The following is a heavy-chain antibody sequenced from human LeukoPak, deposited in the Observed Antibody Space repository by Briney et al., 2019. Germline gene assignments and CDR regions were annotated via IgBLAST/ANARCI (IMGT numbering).Heavy chain of an antibody. CDR2: ISWHGDTE. J-gene: IGHJ4*02. D-gene: IGHD3/OR15-3a*01. CDR1: GFTFNTYG. V-gene: IGHV3-30*12. CDR3: AKVWTAYSDDYFDY. Sequence: GGSLRLSCAASGFTFNTYGMNWVRQAPGKGLEWVAIISWHGDTEFYGESAKGRFTISRDNSKNTLYLQMNSLRAEDTAVYYCAKVWTAYSDDYFDYWGQGTLVTVSS.